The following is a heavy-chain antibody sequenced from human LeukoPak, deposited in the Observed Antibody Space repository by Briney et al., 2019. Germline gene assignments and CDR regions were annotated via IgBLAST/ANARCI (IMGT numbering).Heavy chain of an antibody. V-gene: IGHV5-51*01. Sequence: GESLKISCKGSGYSFTSYWIGWVRQMPGKGLEWMGIIYPGDSDTRYSPSFQGQVTISADKSISTAYLQWSSLKASDTAMYYCARLVRLGGSGSSPYYYYMDVWGKGTTVTISS. CDR3: ARLVRLGGSGSSPYYYYMDV. CDR2: IYPGDSDT. CDR1: GYSFTSYW. D-gene: IGHD3-10*01. J-gene: IGHJ6*03.